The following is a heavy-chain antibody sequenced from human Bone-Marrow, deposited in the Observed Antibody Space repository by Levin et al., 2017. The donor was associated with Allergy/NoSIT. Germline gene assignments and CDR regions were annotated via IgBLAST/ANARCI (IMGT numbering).Heavy chain of an antibody. CDR3: ARDNPQLGFDY. D-gene: IGHD6-13*01. J-gene: IGHJ4*02. Sequence: PGGSLRLSCAASGITISTNYMSWVRQAPGKGLEWVSVIYTDGTTYYADSVRGRFTISRDNSKNTLYLQMNSLRGEDTAVYYCARDNPQLGFDYWGQGTLVTVSS. V-gene: IGHV3-53*01. CDR1: GITISTNY. CDR2: IYTDGTT.